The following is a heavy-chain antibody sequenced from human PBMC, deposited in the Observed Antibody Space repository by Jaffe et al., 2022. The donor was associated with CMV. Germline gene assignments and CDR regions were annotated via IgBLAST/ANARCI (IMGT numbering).Heavy chain of an antibody. CDR3: ARARGDNNILDGRAFDI. D-gene: IGHD1-20*01. J-gene: IGHJ3*02. CDR1: GYTFTSYY. CDR2: INPSGGST. Sequence: QVQLVQSGAEVKKPGASVKVSCKASGYTFTSYYMHWVRQAPGQGLEWMGIINPSGGSTSYAQKFQGRVTMTRDTSTSTVYMELSSLRSEDTAVYYCARARGDNNILDGRAFDIWGQGTMVTVSS. V-gene: IGHV1-46*01.